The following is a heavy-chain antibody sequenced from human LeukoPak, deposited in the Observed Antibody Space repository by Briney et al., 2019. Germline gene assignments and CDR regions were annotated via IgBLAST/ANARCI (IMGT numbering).Heavy chain of an antibody. J-gene: IGHJ6*02. D-gene: IGHD1-26*01. V-gene: IGHV3-48*03. CDR2: ISSSGSTI. Sequence: GGSLRLSCAAPGFTFSSYKMNWVRKTPGKGLERVSYISSSGSTIYYADSVKGRFTISRDNAKTSLYLQMNRLRAEDPPVHYCARSDSGSYYYYYYGMDVWGQGTTVTVSS. CDR1: GFTFSSYK. CDR3: ARSDSGSYYYYYYGMDV.